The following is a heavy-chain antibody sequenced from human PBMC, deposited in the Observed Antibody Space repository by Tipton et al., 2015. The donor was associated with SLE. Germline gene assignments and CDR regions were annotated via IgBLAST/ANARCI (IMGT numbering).Heavy chain of an antibody. CDR2: IYYSGST. CDR1: GGSVSSGRYY. V-gene: IGHV4-61*01. J-gene: IGHJ4*02. CDR3: ARRGYCGGDCYPFDY. D-gene: IGHD2-21*02. Sequence: TLPLTCTVSGGSVSSGRYYWSWIRQPPGKGLEWIGYIYYSGSTNYNPSLKSRVTISVDTSKNQFSLKLSSVTAADTAVYYCARRGYCGGDCYPFDYWGQGTLVTVSS.